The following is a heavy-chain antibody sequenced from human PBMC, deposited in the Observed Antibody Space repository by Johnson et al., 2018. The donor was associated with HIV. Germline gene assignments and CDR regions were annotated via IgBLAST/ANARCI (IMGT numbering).Heavy chain of an antibody. CDR3: ATVGRLTATAQSAFDI. CDR2: ISYDGINK. V-gene: IGHV3-30*09. D-gene: IGHD1-7*01. J-gene: IGHJ3*02. Sequence: QVQLVESGGDVVQPGRSLRLSCAASGFTFSTSAMHWVRQAPGKGLKWVATISYDGINKYYADSLKGRFAISRDNSRNTLDLRMTNLRADDTAVFYCATVGRLTATAQSAFDIWGQG. CDR1: GFTFSTSA.